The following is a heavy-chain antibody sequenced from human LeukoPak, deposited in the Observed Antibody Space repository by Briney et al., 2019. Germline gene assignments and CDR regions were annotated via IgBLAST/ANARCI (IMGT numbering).Heavy chain of an antibody. CDR1: GFTFSSYW. V-gene: IGHV3-7*01. D-gene: IGHD3-16*01. CDR2: ISYDGGEI. J-gene: IGHJ4*02. CDR3: ARDKPRGSYDGSIFDS. Sequence: GGSLRLXCAASGFTFSSYWMSWVRQAPGKGLEWVAIISYDGGEIYYVDSVKGRFTLSRDNAKSSVYLQMNSLRAEDAAVYYCARDKPRGSYDGSIFDSWGQGTLVTVSS.